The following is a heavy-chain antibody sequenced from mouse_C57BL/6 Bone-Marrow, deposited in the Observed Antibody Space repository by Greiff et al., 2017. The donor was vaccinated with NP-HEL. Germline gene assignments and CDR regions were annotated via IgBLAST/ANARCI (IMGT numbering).Heavy chain of an antibody. D-gene: IGHD1-1*01. Sequence: VQVVESGPGLVQPSQSLSITCTVSGFSLTSYGVHWVRQSPGKGLEWLGVIWRGGSTDYNAAFMSRLSITKDNSKSQVFFKMNSLQADDTAIYYCAKNSHGSSYWYFDVWGTGTTVTVSS. J-gene: IGHJ1*03. V-gene: IGHV2-5*01. CDR3: AKNSHGSSYWYFDV. CDR1: GFSLTSYG. CDR2: IWRGGST.